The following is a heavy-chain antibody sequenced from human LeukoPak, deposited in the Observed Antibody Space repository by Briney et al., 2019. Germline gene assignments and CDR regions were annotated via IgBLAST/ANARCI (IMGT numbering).Heavy chain of an antibody. CDR1: GGSISSGGYS. V-gene: IGHV4-30-2*06. J-gene: IGHJ4*02. D-gene: IGHD3-22*01. CDR2: IYHSGST. Sequence: SETLSLTCTVSGGSISSGGYSWSWIRQSPGKGLEWIGYIYHSGSTYYNPSLKSRVTISVDRSKNQFSLKLSSVTAADTAVYYCARGYYDSSGYYLPDYWGQGTLVTVSS. CDR3: ARGYYDSSGYYLPDY.